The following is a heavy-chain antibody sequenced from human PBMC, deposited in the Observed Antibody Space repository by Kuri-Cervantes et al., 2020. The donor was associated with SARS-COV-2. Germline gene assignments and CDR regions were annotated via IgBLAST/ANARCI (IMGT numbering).Heavy chain of an antibody. J-gene: IGHJ4*02. D-gene: IGHD3-22*01. Sequence: GGSLRLSCAASGFTFSNHWMHWVRQAPGKGLVWVSSINTDGTTTNYADSVKGRFTISRGNSKNTLYLQMNSLRAEDTAVYYCAKGPIVVVITYFDYWGQGTLVTVSS. CDR1: GFTFSNHW. CDR2: INTDGTTT. CDR3: AKGPIVVVITYFDY. V-gene: IGHV3-74*01.